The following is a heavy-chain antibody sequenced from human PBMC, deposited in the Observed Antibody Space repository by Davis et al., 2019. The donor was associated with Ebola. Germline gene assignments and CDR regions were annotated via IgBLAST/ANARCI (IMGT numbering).Heavy chain of an antibody. CDR2: IYYSGST. J-gene: IGHJ4*02. D-gene: IGHD5-12*01. V-gene: IGHV4-39*01. CDR1: GFTFSSYSMN. Sequence: ESLKISCAASGFTFSSYSMNWVRPPPGTGLEWIGSIYYSGSTYYNPSLKSRVTISVDTSKNQFSLKLSSVTAADTAVYYCARRRYTGYDFNYYFDDWGQGTLVTVSS. CDR3: ARRRYTGYDFNYYFDD.